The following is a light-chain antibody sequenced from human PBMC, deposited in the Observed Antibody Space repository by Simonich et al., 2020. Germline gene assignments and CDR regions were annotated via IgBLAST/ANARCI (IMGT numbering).Light chain of an antibody. CDR1: QRVSSSY. CDR2: GAS. Sequence: EIVMTQSPATLSLSPGERATLSRRASQRVSSSYLSWYQPKPGQAPRLLIYGASTRAPGIPARFSGSGSGTDFTLTISSLQPEDFAVYYCQQDYNLPPGITFGPGTKVDIK. J-gene: IGKJ3*01. V-gene: IGKV3D-7*01. CDR3: QQDYNLPPGIT.